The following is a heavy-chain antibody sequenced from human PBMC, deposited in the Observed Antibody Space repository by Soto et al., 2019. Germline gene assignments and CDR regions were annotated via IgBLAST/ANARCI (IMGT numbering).Heavy chain of an antibody. CDR3: ATQGYCSGGSCYSDPTFDY. V-gene: IGHV4-59*08. CDR2: IYYSGST. CDR1: GGSISSYY. D-gene: IGHD2-15*01. Sequence: QVQLQESGPGLVKPSETLSLTCTVSGGSISSYYWSWIRQPPGKGLEWIGYIYYSGSTNYNPSLKTRGPRSVATSKNQFSLKLSSVTAADTAVYYCATQGYCSGGSCYSDPTFDYWGQGTLVTVSS. J-gene: IGHJ4*02.